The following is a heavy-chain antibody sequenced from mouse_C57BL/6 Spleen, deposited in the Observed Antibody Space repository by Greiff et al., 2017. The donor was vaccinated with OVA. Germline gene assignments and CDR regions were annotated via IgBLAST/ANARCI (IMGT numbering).Heavy chain of an antibody. CDR2: IYPRSGNT. J-gene: IGHJ2*01. CDR1: GYTFTSYG. V-gene: IGHV1-81*01. CDR3: ARGGTTVVATYDY. Sequence: QVQLQQSGAELARPGASVKLSCKASGYTFTSYGISWVKQRTGQGLEWIGEIYPRSGNTYYNEKFKGKATLTADKSSSTAYMQLSSLTSEDSAVYYCARGGTTVVATYDYWGQGTTLTVSS. D-gene: IGHD1-1*01.